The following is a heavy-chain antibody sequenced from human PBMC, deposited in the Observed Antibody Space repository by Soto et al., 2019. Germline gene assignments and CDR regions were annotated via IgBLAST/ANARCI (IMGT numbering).Heavy chain of an antibody. CDR2: INWNGALI. D-gene: IGHD1-1*01. Sequence: SLKISCAASGFTFDDYAMYWVRQAPGKGLEWVSSINWNGALIGYADSVKGRFTTSRDNAKNSLYLQMNSLRTEDTALYYCTKGSATGPYWYFDLWGRGTQVTVSS. V-gene: IGHV3-9*01. CDR3: TKGSATGPYWYFDL. CDR1: GFTFDDYA. J-gene: IGHJ2*01.